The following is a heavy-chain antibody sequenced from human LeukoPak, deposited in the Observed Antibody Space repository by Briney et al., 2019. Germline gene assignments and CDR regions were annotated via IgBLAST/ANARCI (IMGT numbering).Heavy chain of an antibody. CDR1: GFTFSSSF. CDR3: ARASSGWSPFDY. Sequence: GGSLRLSCAASGFTFSSSFLSWVRQAPGKGLEWVSVIYTGGSTYYADSVKGRFTISRDNSKNTLYLQMNSLRAEDTAVYYCARASSGWSPFDYWGQGTLVTVSS. D-gene: IGHD6-19*01. J-gene: IGHJ4*02. CDR2: IYTGGST. V-gene: IGHV3-53*01.